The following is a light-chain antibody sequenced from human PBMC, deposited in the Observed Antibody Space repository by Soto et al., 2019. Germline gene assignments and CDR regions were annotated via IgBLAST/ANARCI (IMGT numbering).Light chain of an antibody. V-gene: IGKV1-5*03. CDR1: QNISIW. CDR3: QQYTSYSRT. J-gene: IGKJ1*01. CDR2: KAS. Sequence: DIQMTQSPSTVSTSVGDRVTITCRASQNISIWLAWYQQKPGKAPNLLIYKASSLVSGVPSRFSGSGSGTEFTLSISSLQPDDFATYYCQQYTSYSRTFGQGTKVEIK.